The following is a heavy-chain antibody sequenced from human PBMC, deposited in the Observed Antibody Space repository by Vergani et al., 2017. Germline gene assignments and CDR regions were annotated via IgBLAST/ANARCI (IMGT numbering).Heavy chain of an antibody. D-gene: IGHD3-10*01. CDR3: ARGFGEYFFDN. CDR2: IYSSGSI. V-gene: IGHV4-59*01. J-gene: IGHJ4*02. Sequence: QVQLQESGPGLVKPSETLSLTCTVSGGSMTSFYWSWIRQRPGKRLECIGSIYSSGSINYNPSLKSRVTISLDTSKRQFSLKLSSVTAADTAVYYCARGFGEYFFDNWGQGTLVTVS. CDR1: GGSMTSFY.